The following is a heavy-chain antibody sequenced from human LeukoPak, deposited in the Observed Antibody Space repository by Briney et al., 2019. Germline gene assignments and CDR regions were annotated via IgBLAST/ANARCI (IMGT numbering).Heavy chain of an antibody. J-gene: IGHJ5*02. D-gene: IGHD6-19*01. V-gene: IGHV3-7*01. Sequence: PGGSLRLSCAASGFTFSSYWMSWVRQAPGKGLEWVANIKQDGSEKYYVDSVKGRFTISRDNAKNSLYLQMNSLRAEDTAVYYCAIDISSGWYTWFDPWGQGTLVTVSS. CDR2: IKQDGSEK. CDR3: AIDISSGWYTWFDP. CDR1: GFTFSSYW.